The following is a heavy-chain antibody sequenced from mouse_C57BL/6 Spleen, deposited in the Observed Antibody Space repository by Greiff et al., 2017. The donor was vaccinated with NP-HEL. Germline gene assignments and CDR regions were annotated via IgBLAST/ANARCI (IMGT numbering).Heavy chain of an antibody. CDR1: GYTFTSYT. V-gene: IGHV1-4*01. CDR2: INPSSGYT. Sequence: QVQLQQSGAELARPGASVKMSCKASGYTFTSYTMHWVKQRPGQGLEWIGYINPSSGYTKYNQKFKDKATLTADKSSSTAYMQLSSLTSEASAVYYCAREDGSSYAWFAYWGQGTLVTVSA. D-gene: IGHD1-1*01. CDR3: AREDGSSYAWFAY. J-gene: IGHJ3*01.